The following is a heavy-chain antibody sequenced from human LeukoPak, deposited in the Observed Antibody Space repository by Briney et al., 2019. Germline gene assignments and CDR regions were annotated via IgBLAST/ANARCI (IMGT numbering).Heavy chain of an antibody. V-gene: IGHV3-7*01. CDR1: GFTFTSHS. J-gene: IGHJ3*02. Sequence: GGSLRLSCTASGFTFTSHSLNWVRQAPGKGLEWVADIKQDGSEKYYVDSVKGRFTISRQNAKNSLFLQMNSLRAEDTAVYYCARHRSGGSQDDAFDIWGQGTMVTVSS. CDR3: ARHRSGGSQDDAFDI. D-gene: IGHD2-15*01. CDR2: IKQDGSEK.